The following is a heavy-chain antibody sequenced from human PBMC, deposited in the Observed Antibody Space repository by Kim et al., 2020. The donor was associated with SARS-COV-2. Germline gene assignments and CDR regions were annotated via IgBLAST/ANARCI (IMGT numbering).Heavy chain of an antibody. Sequence: GGSLRLSCSASGFTFSSYALHWVRQAPGKGLQCISAISTGGNTYYADSVKGRFTISRDNSKNTVYLQMSSLRAEDTAVYYCVKDRLSYMHLIDYWGQGTLVTVSS. CDR1: GFTFSSYA. J-gene: IGHJ4*02. CDR3: VKDRLSYMHLIDY. V-gene: IGHV3-64D*06. CDR2: ISTGGNT. D-gene: IGHD3-10*01.